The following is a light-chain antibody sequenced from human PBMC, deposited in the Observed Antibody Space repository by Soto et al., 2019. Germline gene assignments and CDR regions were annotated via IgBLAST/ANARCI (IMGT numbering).Light chain of an antibody. CDR2: GTS. J-gene: IGKJ3*01. V-gene: IGKV3-20*01. Sequence: EIVLTQSPGTLSLSPGERATLSCRASQSVSSKYLAWYQKKPGQAPRVLIYGTSIRASGVPERFSGGGSGTDFTLTITRLEPEDFAVYYCQQYGSSLCTFGPGTKVDFK. CDR3: QQYGSSLCT. CDR1: QSVSSKY.